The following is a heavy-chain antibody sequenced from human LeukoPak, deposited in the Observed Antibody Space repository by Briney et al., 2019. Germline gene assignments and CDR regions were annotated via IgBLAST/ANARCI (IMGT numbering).Heavy chain of an antibody. CDR2: IYYRGSA. CDR3: ARRRGSYDNYFDY. CDR1: GGSISSYY. V-gene: IGHV4-59*08. J-gene: IGHJ4*02. Sequence: SETLSLTCTVSGGSISSYYWSWIRQPPGKGLEWIGYIYYRGSANYNPSLKSRVTISVDTSKNQFSLKLSSVTAADTAVYYCARRRGSYDNYFDYWGQGTLVSVSS. D-gene: IGHD1-26*01.